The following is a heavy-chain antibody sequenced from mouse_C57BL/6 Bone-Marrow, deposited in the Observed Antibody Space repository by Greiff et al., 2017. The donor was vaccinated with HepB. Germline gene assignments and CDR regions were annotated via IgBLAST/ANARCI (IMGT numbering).Heavy chain of an antibody. J-gene: IGHJ1*03. Sequence: VQLQQPGAELVKPGASVKLSCKASGYTFTSYWMHWVKQRPGQGLEWIGRIHPNSGSTNYNEKFKSKATLTVDKSSSTAYMQLRSLTSGDSAVYYCARRLGVWGTGTAVTVSS. V-gene: IGHV1-64*01. CDR3: ARRLGV. CDR2: IHPNSGST. CDR1: GYTFTSYW.